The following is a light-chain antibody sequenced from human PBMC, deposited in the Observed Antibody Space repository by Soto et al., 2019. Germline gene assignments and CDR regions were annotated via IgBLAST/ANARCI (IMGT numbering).Light chain of an antibody. J-gene: IGKJ3*01. CDR2: DTS. Sequence: EIGLMQSPGTLCLSPGERATPSCRASQSVNNKYLAWYQQRPGQAPTVLIFDTSRRATGVPDRFSGSGSGTDFTLRISRVEPDDFAVYYCQQYGSSQFTFGPGTKVNI. CDR1: QSVNNKY. CDR3: QQYGSSQFT. V-gene: IGKV3-20*01.